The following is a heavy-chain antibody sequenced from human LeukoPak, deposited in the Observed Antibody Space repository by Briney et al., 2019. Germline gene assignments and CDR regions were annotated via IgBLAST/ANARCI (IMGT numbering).Heavy chain of an antibody. CDR3: ARDPPSTNDFDI. J-gene: IGHJ3*02. D-gene: IGHD1-1*01. CDR1: GGSISNSDYY. V-gene: IGHV4-61*08. CDR2: INYSGST. Sequence: PSETLSLTCTVSGGSISNSDYYWDWIRQSPGKGLEWIGYINYSGSTNYNPSLKSRVTISVDTSKNQFSLKLSSVTAADTAVYFCARDPPSTNDFDIWGQGTMVTVSS.